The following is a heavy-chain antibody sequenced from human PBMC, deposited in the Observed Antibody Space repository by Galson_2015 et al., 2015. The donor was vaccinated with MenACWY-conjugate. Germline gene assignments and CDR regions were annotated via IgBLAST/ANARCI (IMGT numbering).Heavy chain of an antibody. CDR3: ARVHTPLSGFDY. D-gene: IGHD2-15*01. V-gene: IGHV1-46*01. Sequence: SVKVSCKASGYTFTDYYLHWVRQAPGQGLEWTGLINPTDGVTVYAQKFQGRLTMTRDTSTTTVSMDLSSLRSEDTAFYYCARVHTPLSGFDYWGQGTLVTVSS. J-gene: IGHJ4*02. CDR1: GYTFTDYY. CDR2: INPTDGVT.